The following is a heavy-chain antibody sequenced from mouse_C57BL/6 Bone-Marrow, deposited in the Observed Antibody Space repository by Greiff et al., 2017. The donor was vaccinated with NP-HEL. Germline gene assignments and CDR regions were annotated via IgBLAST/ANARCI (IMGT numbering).Heavy chain of an antibody. D-gene: IGHD1-1*01. V-gene: IGHV5-17*01. CDR3: ARHGSSYCWYFDV. CDR2: ISSGSSTI. J-gene: IGHJ1*03. CDR1: GFTFSDYG. Sequence: EVNLVESGGGLVKPGGSLKLSCAASGFTFSDYGMHWVRQAPEKGLEWVAYISSGSSTIYYADTVKGRFTISRDNAKNTLFLQMTSLRSEDTAMYYCARHGSSYCWYFDVWGTGTTVTVSS.